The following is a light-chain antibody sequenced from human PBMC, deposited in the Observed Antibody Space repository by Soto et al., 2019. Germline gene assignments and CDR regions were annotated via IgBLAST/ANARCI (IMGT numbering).Light chain of an antibody. Sequence: QSALTQPPSASGSPGRSVTISCTGTSSDVGYYNYVSWYQQYPGKAPKVLIYEISKRPSGVPDRFSGSKSGNTASLTVSGLQAEDEADYYSCSYAGNNNWVFGGGTKLTVL. V-gene: IGLV2-8*01. CDR2: EIS. CDR3: CSYAGNNNWV. J-gene: IGLJ3*02. CDR1: SSDVGYYNY.